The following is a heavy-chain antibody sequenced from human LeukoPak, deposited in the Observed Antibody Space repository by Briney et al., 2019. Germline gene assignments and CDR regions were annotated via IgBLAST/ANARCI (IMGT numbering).Heavy chain of an antibody. D-gene: IGHD2-2*01. CDR2: IYHSGST. Sequence: PSETLSLTCTVSGYSISSGYYWGWIRQPPGKGLEWIGYIYHSGSTYYNPSLKSRVTISVDRSKNQFSLKLSSVTAADTAVYYCARVPDCSTSCLFDYWGQGTLVTVSS. J-gene: IGHJ4*02. CDR1: GYSISSGYY. CDR3: ARVPDCSTSCLFDY. V-gene: IGHV4-38-2*02.